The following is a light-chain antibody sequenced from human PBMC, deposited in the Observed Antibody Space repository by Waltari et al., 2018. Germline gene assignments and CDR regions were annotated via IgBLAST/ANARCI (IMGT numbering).Light chain of an antibody. V-gene: IGLV2-23*02. CDR2: EVT. J-gene: IGLJ1*01. CDR3: CSYVGLGTYV. Sequence: QSGLAQPASASGSPGQSITITCTGTSSAVGNYNLVSRYQQRPGKAPRLLIYEVTKRAPGTSDRFSASKSGNTASLSISGLQAQEDEADYYCCSYVGLGTYVFGTGTKVTV. CDR1: SSAVGNYNL.